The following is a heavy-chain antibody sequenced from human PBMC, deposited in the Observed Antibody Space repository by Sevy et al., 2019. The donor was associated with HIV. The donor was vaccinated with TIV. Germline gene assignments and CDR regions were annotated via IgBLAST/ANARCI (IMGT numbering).Heavy chain of an antibody. V-gene: IGHV3-21*01. CDR1: GFTFSTHI. CDR3: ARVGGKWLGDAFDI. D-gene: IGHD6-19*01. J-gene: IGHJ3*02. CDR2: ISISISYI. Sequence: GGSLRLSCAASGFTFSTHIMNWVRQAPGKGLEWVSSISISISYIYYADSVKGRFTISRDNAKNSLYLQMNSLRAEDTAVYYCARVGGKWLGDAFDIWGQGTMVTVSS.